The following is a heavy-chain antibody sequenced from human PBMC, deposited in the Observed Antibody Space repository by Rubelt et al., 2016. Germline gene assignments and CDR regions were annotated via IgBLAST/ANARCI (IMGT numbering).Heavy chain of an antibody. Sequence: QVQLQQWGAGLLKPSETLSLTCAVYGGSFSGYYWSWIRQPPGKGLEWIGEINHSGSTNYNPSLKSRVPISVDTSKNQFSRKLIAVTAADTAVYYCARRRRYSGSSYWYFDLWGRGTLVTVSS. CDR2: INHSGST. CDR1: GGSFSGYY. J-gene: IGHJ2*01. V-gene: IGHV4-34*01. D-gene: IGHD1-26*01. CDR3: ARRRRYSGSSYWYFDL.